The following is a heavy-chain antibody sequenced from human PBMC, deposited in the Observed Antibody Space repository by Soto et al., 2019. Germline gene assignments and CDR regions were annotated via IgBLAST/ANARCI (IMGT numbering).Heavy chain of an antibody. D-gene: IGHD3-3*01. Sequence: GGSLRLSCAASGFTFSSYSMNWVRQAPGKGLEWVSYISSSSSTIYYADSVKGRFTISRDNAKNSLYLQMNSLRAEDTAVYYCARDHITIFGVVIIFGAFDIWGQGTMVTVSS. J-gene: IGHJ3*02. CDR2: ISSSSSTI. CDR3: ARDHITIFGVVIIFGAFDI. CDR1: GFTFSSYS. V-gene: IGHV3-48*01.